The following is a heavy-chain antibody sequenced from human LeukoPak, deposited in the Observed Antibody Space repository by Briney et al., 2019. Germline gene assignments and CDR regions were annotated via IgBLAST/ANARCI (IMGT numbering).Heavy chain of an antibody. J-gene: IGHJ6*03. CDR3: ARPHRRYSTGAMDV. D-gene: IGHD6-25*01. Sequence: SETLSLTCTVSGGSISSSSYYWGWIRQPPGKGLEWIGSIYYSGSTYYNPSLKSRVTISVDTSKNQFSLKLSSVTAADTAVYYCARPHRRYSTGAMDVWGKGTTVTISS. CDR1: GGSISSSSYY. V-gene: IGHV4-39*01. CDR2: IYYSGST.